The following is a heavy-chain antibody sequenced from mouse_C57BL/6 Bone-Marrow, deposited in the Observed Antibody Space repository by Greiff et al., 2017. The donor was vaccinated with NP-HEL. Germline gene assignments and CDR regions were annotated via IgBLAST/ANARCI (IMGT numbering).Heavy chain of an antibody. Sequence: EVKLVESGGDLVKPGGSLKLSCAASGFTFSSYGMSWVRQTPDKRLEWVATISSGGSYTYYPDSVKGRFTFARDNAKNTLYLQMSSLKSEDTAMYYCARHIRYYDYDPGGQGTTLTVSS. V-gene: IGHV5-6*02. CDR2: ISSGGSYT. CDR1: GFTFSSYG. D-gene: IGHD2-4*01. CDR3: ARHIRYYDYDP. J-gene: IGHJ2*01.